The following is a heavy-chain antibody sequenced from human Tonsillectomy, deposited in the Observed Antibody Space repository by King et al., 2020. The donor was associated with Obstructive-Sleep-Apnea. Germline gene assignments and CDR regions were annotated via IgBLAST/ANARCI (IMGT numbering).Heavy chain of an antibody. J-gene: IGHJ2*01. CDR3: ARGPSYHHWYFNL. V-gene: IGHV5-51*01. CDR1: GYSFTSYW. CDR2: IYPGDSDT. Sequence: QLVQSGAEVKKPGESLKISCKGSGYSFTSYWIGWVRQMPGKGLEWMGIIYPGDSDTRYSPSFQGQVTISADKSTNTAYLQWSSLTATDTAMYYCARGPSYHHWYFNLWGRGTLVTVSS.